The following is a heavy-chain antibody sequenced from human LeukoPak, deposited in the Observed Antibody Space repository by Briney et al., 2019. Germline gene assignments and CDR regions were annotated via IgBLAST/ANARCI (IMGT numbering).Heavy chain of an antibody. V-gene: IGHV3-48*01. CDR2: ISSSGSMI. J-gene: IGHJ4*02. D-gene: IGHD7-27*01. CDR3: ARDPESNWGWDLDY. CDR1: GFTFSSYC. Sequence: PGGSLRLSCAASGFTFSSYCMNWVRKAPGKGLEWVSHISSSGSMIWYGESVKGRFTISRDSAKNSLHLQMNSLRAEDTAVYYCARDPESNWGWDLDYWGQGTLVTVSS.